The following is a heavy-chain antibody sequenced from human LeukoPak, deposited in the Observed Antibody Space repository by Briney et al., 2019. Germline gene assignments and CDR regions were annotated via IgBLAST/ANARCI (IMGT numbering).Heavy chain of an antibody. Sequence: SETLSLTCTVSGGSIGSSSYYWGWIRQPPGKGLEWIGSIYYSGSIYYNPSLKSRVTISVDTSKNQFSLKLSSVTAADTAVYYCARQGVVTTEEGPWFDPWGQGTLVTVSS. D-gene: IGHD4-17*01. CDR3: ARQGVVTTEEGPWFDP. J-gene: IGHJ5*02. CDR2: IYYSGSI. V-gene: IGHV4-39*01. CDR1: GGSIGSSSYY.